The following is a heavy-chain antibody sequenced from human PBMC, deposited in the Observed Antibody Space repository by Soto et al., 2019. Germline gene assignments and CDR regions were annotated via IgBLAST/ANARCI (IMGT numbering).Heavy chain of an antibody. Sequence: QVQLVQSGAEVKKPGASVKVSCKASGYTFTSYGISWVRQSPGQGLEWMGWISAYNGNTNNAQKFQGRVAVTTDTSTSTAYMELMNLRSDDTAVYYCARTSAYSSTDNWFDTWGQGTLVTVSS. J-gene: IGHJ5*02. CDR3: ARTSAYSSTDNWFDT. V-gene: IGHV1-18*01. D-gene: IGHD6-13*01. CDR1: GYTFTSYG. CDR2: ISAYNGNT.